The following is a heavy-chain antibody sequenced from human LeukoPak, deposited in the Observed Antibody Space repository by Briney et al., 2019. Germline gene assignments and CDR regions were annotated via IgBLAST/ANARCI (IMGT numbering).Heavy chain of an antibody. CDR3: ARDLEASPGYEGADALDI. CDR1: GYTFTDFY. J-gene: IGHJ3*02. Sequence: ASVKVSCKASGYTFTDFYIHWVRHAPGQGLEWMGWVRPNYGATKYAEKFQGRVTMTRDTSTSTAHMELSSLRSDDTAEYYCARDLEASPGYEGADALDIWGQGTMVTVSS. CDR2: VRPNYGAT. D-gene: IGHD5-12*01. V-gene: IGHV1-2*02.